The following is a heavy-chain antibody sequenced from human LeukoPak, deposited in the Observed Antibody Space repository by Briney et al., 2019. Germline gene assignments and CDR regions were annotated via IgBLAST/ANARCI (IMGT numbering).Heavy chain of an antibody. CDR1: GGSISNYY. Sequence: SETLSLTCTVSGGSISNYYWTWIPQPPGKGLEWIGYIYYGGSTNYNPSLTSRVTISVDTSKNQFSLKLSSVTAADTAVYYCARGSLSGSGWFDPWGQGTLVTVSS. D-gene: IGHD3-22*01. J-gene: IGHJ5*02. CDR3: ARGSLSGSGWFDP. V-gene: IGHV4-59*01. CDR2: IYYGGST.